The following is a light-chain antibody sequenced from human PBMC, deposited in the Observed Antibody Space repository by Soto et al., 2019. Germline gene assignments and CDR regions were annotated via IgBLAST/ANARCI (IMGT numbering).Light chain of an antibody. V-gene: IGKV3-11*01. Sequence: EIVLTQSPAPLSLSPGEKATLSCRARQSVSSYLAWYQQKPGQAPRLLIYDASNRATGIPARFSGSGSGTDFTLAISSLEPEDFAVYYCQQRSNWPPALTFGGGTKV. CDR1: QSVSSY. CDR3: QQRSNWPPALT. CDR2: DAS. J-gene: IGKJ4*01.